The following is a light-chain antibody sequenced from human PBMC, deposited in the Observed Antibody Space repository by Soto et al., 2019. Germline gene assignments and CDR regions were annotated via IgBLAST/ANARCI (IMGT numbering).Light chain of an antibody. CDR1: SSDVGDYDY. CDR3: TSYAGSNNFCV. Sequence: SVLPQPPSASGSPGQSVTISCIGTSSDVGDYDYVSWYQHHPGKAPKLIIYEVSKRPSGVPDRFSGSKSGNTASLTVSGLQAEDEADYYCTSYAGSNNFCVFGTGTKVTVL. CDR2: EVS. V-gene: IGLV2-8*01. J-gene: IGLJ1*01.